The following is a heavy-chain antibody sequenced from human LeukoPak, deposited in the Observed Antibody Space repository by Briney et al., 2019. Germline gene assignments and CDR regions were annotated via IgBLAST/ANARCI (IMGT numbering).Heavy chain of an antibody. V-gene: IGHV5-51*01. J-gene: IGHJ6*03. CDR1: GYSFTSYW. CDR3: ARRSSGPGQYYYYMDV. D-gene: IGHD6-25*01. Sequence: GESLKISCKGSGYSFTSYWIGWVRQMPGKGLEWMGIIYPGDSDTRYSPSFQGQVTISADKSINTAYLQWSSLKASDTAMYYCARRSSGPGQYYYYMDVWGKGTTVTVSS. CDR2: IYPGDSDT.